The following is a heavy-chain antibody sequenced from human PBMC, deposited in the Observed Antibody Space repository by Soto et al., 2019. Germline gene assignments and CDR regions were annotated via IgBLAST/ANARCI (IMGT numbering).Heavy chain of an antibody. D-gene: IGHD3-10*01. CDR3: ARETPYGRFDY. CDR2: IYYSGST. CDR1: GGSVSSGSYY. Sequence: PSETLSLTCTVSGGSVSSGSYYWSWIRQPPGKGLEWIGYIYYSGSTNYNPSLKSRVTISVDTSKNQFSLKLSSVTAADTAVYYCARETPYGRFDYWGQGTLVTVSS. J-gene: IGHJ4*02. V-gene: IGHV4-61*01.